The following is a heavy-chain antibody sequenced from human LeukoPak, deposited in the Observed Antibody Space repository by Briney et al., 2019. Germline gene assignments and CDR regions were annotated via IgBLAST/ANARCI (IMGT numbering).Heavy chain of an antibody. D-gene: IGHD3-3*01. V-gene: IGHV5-51*01. J-gene: IGHJ3*02. CDR2: IYPGDSDT. Sequence: GESLKISCKGSGYSFTSYWIGWVRQMPGKGPEWMGIIYPGDSDTRYSPSFQGQVTISADKSISTAYLQWSSLKASDTAMYYCARSVYLRFLEWLPYPHGAFDIWGQGTMVTVSS. CDR1: GYSFTSYW. CDR3: ARSVYLRFLEWLPYPHGAFDI.